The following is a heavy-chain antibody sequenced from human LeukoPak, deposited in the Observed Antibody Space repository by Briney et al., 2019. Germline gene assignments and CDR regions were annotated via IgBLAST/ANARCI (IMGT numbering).Heavy chain of an antibody. Sequence: PGGSLRLSCAASGFTFYDYAMHWVRQAPGKGLEWVSLISGDGGSTYYADSVKGRFTISRDNSKNSLHLQMNSLRTEDTALYYCAKDIQPPMVYCSGGSCYSGGFDYWGQGTLVTVSS. CDR3: AKDIQPPMVYCSGGSCYSGGFDY. J-gene: IGHJ4*02. CDR1: GFTFYDYA. D-gene: IGHD2-15*01. V-gene: IGHV3-43*02. CDR2: ISGDGGST.